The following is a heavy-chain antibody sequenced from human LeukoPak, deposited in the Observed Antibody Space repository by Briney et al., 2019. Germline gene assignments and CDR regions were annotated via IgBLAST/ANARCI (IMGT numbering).Heavy chain of an antibody. J-gene: IGHJ4*02. D-gene: IGHD2-8*02. Sequence: RGSPNLFCAASGFTFSRFWMHWVGQAPGKGLVWVSRINTDGSDTIYADSVKGRFTISRDNAKNSLYLQMNSLRAEDTAVYYCARDTGDYWGERTLLSVSS. V-gene: IGHV3-74*01. CDR3: ARDTGDY. CDR1: GFTFSRFW. CDR2: INTDGSDT.